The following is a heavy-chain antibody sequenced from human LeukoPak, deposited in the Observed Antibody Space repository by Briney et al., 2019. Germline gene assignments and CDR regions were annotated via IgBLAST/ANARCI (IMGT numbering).Heavy chain of an antibody. Sequence: GGSLRLSCAASGFTFSSYAMSWVRQAPGKGLEWVSAISGSGDSTYYGDSVKGRFTISRDNSKNTLCLQMNSLRAEDTAVYYCAKTRPLDSSSWSHGDYWGQGTLVTVSS. CDR3: AKTRPLDSSSWSHGDY. CDR2: ISGSGDST. CDR1: GFTFSSYA. V-gene: IGHV3-23*01. J-gene: IGHJ4*02. D-gene: IGHD6-13*01.